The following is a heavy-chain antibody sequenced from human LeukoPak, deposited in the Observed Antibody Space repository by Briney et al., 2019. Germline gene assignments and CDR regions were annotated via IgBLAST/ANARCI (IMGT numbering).Heavy chain of an antibody. D-gene: IGHD3-10*01. Sequence: SETLSLTCTVSGGSISSSSYYWGWIRQPPGTGLEWIGSIYYSGSTYYNPSLKSRVTISVDTSKNQFSLKLSSVTAADTAVYYCARSPVLLWFGESFYWFDPWGQGTLVTVSS. J-gene: IGHJ5*02. CDR3: ARSPVLLWFGESFYWFDP. CDR2: IYYSGST. CDR1: GGSISSSSYY. V-gene: IGHV4-39*01.